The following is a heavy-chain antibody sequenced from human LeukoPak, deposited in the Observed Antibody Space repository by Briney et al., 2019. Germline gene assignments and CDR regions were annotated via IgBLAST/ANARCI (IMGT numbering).Heavy chain of an antibody. CDR1: GGTFNNYT. CDR3: ARGLEWLTRRHTWFDP. J-gene: IGHJ5*02. Sequence: GASVKVSCKASGGTFNNYTITWVRQAPGQGLEWMGWISAYNGNTNYAQKLQGRVTMTTDTSTSTAYMELRSLRSDDTAVYYCARGLEWLTRRHTWFDPWGQGTLVTVSS. D-gene: IGHD3-3*01. V-gene: IGHV1-18*01. CDR2: ISAYNGNT.